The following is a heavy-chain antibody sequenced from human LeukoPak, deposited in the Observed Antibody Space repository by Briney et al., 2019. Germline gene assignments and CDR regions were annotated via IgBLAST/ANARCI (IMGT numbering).Heavy chain of an antibody. V-gene: IGHV3-9*03. J-gene: IGHJ4*02. CDR2: ISWNSGRM. CDR3: AKDVNYSPSGTFDY. CDR1: GFTFDDYA. Sequence: GGYLRLYCAASGFTFDDYAMHWVRQAPGKGLEWVSSISWNSGRMDYADSVKGRFTISRDNAKNSLYLQMNSLRVEDMALYYCAKDVNYSPSGTFDYWSQGTLVTVSS. D-gene: IGHD3-10*01.